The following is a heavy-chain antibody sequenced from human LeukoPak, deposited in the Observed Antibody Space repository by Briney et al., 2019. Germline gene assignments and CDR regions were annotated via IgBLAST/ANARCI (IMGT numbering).Heavy chain of an antibody. Sequence: GGSLRLSCAASGFTFSSYWMHWVRPAPGKGLVWVSRINSDGSSTSYADSVKGRFTISRDNAKNTAYLQMNSLKTEDTAVYYCTTHYYDILEGGDYWGQGTLVTVSS. D-gene: IGHD3-22*01. CDR2: INSDGSST. CDR1: GFTFSSYW. CDR3: TTHYYDILEGGDY. V-gene: IGHV3-74*01. J-gene: IGHJ4*02.